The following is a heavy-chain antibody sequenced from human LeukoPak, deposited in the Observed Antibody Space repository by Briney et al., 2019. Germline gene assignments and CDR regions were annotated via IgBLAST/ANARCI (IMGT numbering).Heavy chain of an antibody. D-gene: IGHD4-17*01. V-gene: IGHV1-69*04. CDR1: GGTFSSYA. Sequence: ASVKVSCKASGGTFSSYAISWVRQAPGQGLEWMGRIIPILGIANYAQKFQGRVTITADKSTSTAYMELRSLRSEDAAVYYCARGAHGPNCWGQGTLVIVSS. CDR3: ARGAHGPNC. J-gene: IGHJ4*02. CDR2: IIPILGIA.